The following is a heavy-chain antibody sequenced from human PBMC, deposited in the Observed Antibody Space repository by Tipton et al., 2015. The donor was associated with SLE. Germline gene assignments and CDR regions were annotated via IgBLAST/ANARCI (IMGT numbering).Heavy chain of an antibody. CDR3: ARDRGYSYAYHFSGLDV. D-gene: IGHD5-18*01. CDR2: VSYDGNNK. CDR1: GFTFSSYT. V-gene: IGHV3-30-3*01. Sequence: SLRLSCAASGFTFSSYTMHWVRQAPGKGLEWVALVSYDGNNKYNADSVKGRFTISRDNSKNTLYLQMNSLGTEDTAVYYCARDRGYSYAYHFSGLDVWGQGTTVTVSS. J-gene: IGHJ6*02.